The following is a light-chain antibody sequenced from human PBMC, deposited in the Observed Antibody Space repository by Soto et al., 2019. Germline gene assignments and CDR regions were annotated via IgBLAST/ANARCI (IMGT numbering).Light chain of an antibody. CDR3: SSYTSSSTPHYV. J-gene: IGLJ1*01. CDR1: SSDVGGYNY. V-gene: IGLV2-14*01. CDR2: EVS. Sequence: QSALTQPASVSGSPGQAITISCTGTSSDVGGYNYVSWYQQHPGKAPKLMIYEVSNRPSGVSNRFSGSKSGNTASLTISGLKAEDEADYYCSSYTSSSTPHYVFGTGIKVTVL.